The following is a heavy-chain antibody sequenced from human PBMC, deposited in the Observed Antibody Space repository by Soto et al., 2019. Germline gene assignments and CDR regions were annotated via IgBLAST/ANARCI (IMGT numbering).Heavy chain of an antibody. CDR3: AKDGVVVVPAATPQGYYYYVDV. V-gene: IGHV3-9*01. D-gene: IGHD2-2*02. Sequence: EVQLVESGGGLVQPGRSLRLSCAASGFTFDDYAMHWVRQAPGKGLEWVSGISWNSGSIGYADSVKGRFTISRDNAKNSLYLQMNSLRAEDTALYYCAKDGVVVVPAATPQGYYYYVDVWGKGTTVTVSS. J-gene: IGHJ6*03. CDR1: GFTFDDYA. CDR2: ISWNSGSI.